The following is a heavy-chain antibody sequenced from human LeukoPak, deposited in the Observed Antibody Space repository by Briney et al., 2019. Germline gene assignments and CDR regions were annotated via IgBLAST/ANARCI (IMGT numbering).Heavy chain of an antibody. CDR1: GCSFTNYW. Sequence: GESLKISCKGSGCSFTNYWITWVRQMPGKGLEWMGRIDPSDSYTNYSPSFQGHVTISADRSISAAYLQWSSLKASDTAMYYCARLKYYGSGGYYFAYWGQGTLVTVSS. D-gene: IGHD3-10*01. CDR2: IDPSDSYT. V-gene: IGHV5-10-1*01. CDR3: ARLKYYGSGGYYFAY. J-gene: IGHJ4*02.